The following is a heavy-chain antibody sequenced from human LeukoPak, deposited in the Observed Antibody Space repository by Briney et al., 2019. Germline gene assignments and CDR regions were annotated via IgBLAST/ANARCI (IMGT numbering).Heavy chain of an antibody. Sequence: PSETLSLTCTVSGGSISSYYWSWIRQPPGKGLEWIGYIYYSVSTNYNPSLKSRVTISVDTSKNQFSLKLSSVTAADTAVYYCARFGYCSSTSCPLDAFDIWGQGTMVTVSS. CDR2: IYYSVST. CDR1: GGSISSYY. D-gene: IGHD2-2*03. J-gene: IGHJ3*02. CDR3: ARFGYCSSTSCPLDAFDI. V-gene: IGHV4-59*01.